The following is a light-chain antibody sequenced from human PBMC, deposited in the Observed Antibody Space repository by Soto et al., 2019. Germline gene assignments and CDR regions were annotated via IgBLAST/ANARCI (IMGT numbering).Light chain of an antibody. CDR1: QGISRW. V-gene: IGKV1-12*01. CDR3: QYCNSFPPGT. Sequence: DIQMTQSPSSVSASVGDRVTITCRASQGISRWLAWYQQRPGQAPKLLIYTASSLQSGVPSRFSGSGSGTDFTLTINSLQPEDFATYYCQYCNSFPPGTFGQGTKVEMK. J-gene: IGKJ1*01. CDR2: TAS.